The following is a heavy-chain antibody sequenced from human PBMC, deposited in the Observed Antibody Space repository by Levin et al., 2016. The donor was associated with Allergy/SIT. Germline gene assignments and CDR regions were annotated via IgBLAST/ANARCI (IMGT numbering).Heavy chain of an antibody. D-gene: IGHD3-10*01. CDR1: GGSISSSSYY. J-gene: IGHJ3*02. CDR2: IYYSGST. Sequence: SETLSLTCTVSGGSISSSSYYWGWIRQPPGKGLEWIGSIYYSGSTYYNPSLKSRVTISVDTSKNQFSLKLSSVTAADTAVYYCAGSVVRGVQYFDIWGQGTMVTVSS. CDR3: AGSVVRGVQYFDI. V-gene: IGHV4-39*01.